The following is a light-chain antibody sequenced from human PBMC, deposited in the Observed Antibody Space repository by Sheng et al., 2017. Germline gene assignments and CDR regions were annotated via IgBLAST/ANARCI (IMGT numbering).Light chain of an antibody. CDR2: GAS. CDR3: QQVTIYPYT. CDR1: QGISTY. J-gene: IGKJ2*01. Sequence: SQLTQSPSSLSASVGDRVIITCRASQGISTYLAWYQQKPEKAPNLLIYGASTLQSGVPSRFSGSGSGTDFTLTISSLQPEDFATYYCQQVTIYPYTFGQGTKLEIK. V-gene: IGKV1-9*01.